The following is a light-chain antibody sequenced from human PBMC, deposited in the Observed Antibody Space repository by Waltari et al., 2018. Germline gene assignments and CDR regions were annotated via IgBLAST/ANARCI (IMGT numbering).Light chain of an antibody. J-gene: IGLJ1*01. V-gene: IGLV1-44*01. CDR3: AAWDDSRGYV. Sequence: QSVLTQPPSASGTPGQRVTISCSGSSSNIGSNTVSWYQQLPDTAPKLLIYINTQRPSGVADRFSGSKAGTSACLAISGLRSGDDADYYCAAWDDSRGYVFGTGTKVTVL. CDR2: INT. CDR1: SSNIGSNT.